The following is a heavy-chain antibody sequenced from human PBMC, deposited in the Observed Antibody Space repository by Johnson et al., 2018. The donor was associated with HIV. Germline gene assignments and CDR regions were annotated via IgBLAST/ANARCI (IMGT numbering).Heavy chain of an antibody. CDR2: IKQDGSER. CDR3: AKEKGKWELLGAFDI. J-gene: IGHJ3*02. Sequence: EVQLVESGGGLVQRRGGSLRLSCAASGFTFSNYWMSWVRQAPGKGLEWVANIKQDGSERYYVDSVKGRFTISRDNAKNSLYVQMNSLRAEDTAVYYCAKEKGKWELLGAFDIWGQGTTVTVSS. V-gene: IGHV3-7*05. D-gene: IGHD1-26*01. CDR1: GFTFSNYW.